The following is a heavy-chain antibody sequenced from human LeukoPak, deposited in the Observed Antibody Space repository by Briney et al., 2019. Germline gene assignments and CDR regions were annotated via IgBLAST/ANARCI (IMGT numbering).Heavy chain of an antibody. CDR1: GGSVSGDY. CDR2: IYYSGST. D-gene: IGHD1-26*01. V-gene: IGHV4-59*02. CDR3: AKVGVGAQRMAY. J-gene: IGHJ4*02. Sequence: PSETLSLTCTVSGGSVSGDYWSWLRQPPGKALEWIGYIYYSGSTKYNSSLKSRVTISVDTSKNQFSLKLTSVTAADTAVYYCAKVGVGAQRMAYWGQGTLVTVSS.